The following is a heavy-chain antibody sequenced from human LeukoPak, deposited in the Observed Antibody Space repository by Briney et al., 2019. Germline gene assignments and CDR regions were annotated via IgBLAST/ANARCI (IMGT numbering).Heavy chain of an antibody. Sequence: ASVKVSCKASGYTFTSYYMHWVRQAPGQGLEWMGIINPSGGSTSYAQKFQGSVTMTRDMSTSTVYMELSSLRSEDTAVYYCARDGAVAGTGNWFDPWGQGTLVTVSS. CDR2: INPSGGST. CDR3: ARDGAVAGTGNWFDP. V-gene: IGHV1-46*01. CDR1: GYTFTSYY. J-gene: IGHJ5*02. D-gene: IGHD6-19*01.